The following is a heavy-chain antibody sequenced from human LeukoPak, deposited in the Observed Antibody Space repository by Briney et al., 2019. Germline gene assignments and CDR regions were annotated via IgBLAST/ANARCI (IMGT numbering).Heavy chain of an antibody. J-gene: IGHJ3*02. CDR2: INPRGGSP. V-gene: IGHV1-46*01. CDR3: ARVSVAATYFRAFDI. D-gene: IGHD1-26*01. Sequence: ASVRVSCKAAGYTFTSYYMHWLRQAPGQGLEWMGIINPRGGSPTYAQNFQGRVTMNRDTSTRTVYMDLRSLRSEDTAVYYCARVSVAATYFRAFDIWGQGTLVTVSS. CDR1: GYTFTSYY.